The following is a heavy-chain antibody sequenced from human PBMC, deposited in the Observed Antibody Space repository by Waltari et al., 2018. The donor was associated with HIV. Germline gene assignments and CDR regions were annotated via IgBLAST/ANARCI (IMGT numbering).Heavy chain of an antibody. CDR1: GYTFTTYY. CDR2: IKPSSSST. V-gene: IGHV1-46*01. Sequence: QVQLVQSGAEVKKHGASVKVSCKASGYTFTTYYIHWVRQAPGQGLEWMGAIKPSSSSTSYAQKFQGRVTMTRDTSTSTVYMEVSSLRYEDTAVYFCARDLSYSGSYFPGYWGQGTLVTVSS. D-gene: IGHD1-26*01. J-gene: IGHJ4*02. CDR3: ARDLSYSGSYFPGY.